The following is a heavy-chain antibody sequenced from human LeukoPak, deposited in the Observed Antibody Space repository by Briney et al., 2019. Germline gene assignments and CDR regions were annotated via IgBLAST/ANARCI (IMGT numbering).Heavy chain of an antibody. V-gene: IGHV3-53*01. CDR3: ARDPPGIAASGTYY. CDR2: MYSGGNT. J-gene: IGHJ4*02. D-gene: IGHD6-13*01. Sequence: GGSLRLSCAASGFTFSSNYMSWVRQAPGKGLEWVSVMYSGGNTYYADSVKGRFTISRDNSKNTLHLQMNGLRAEDTAVYYCARDPPGIAASGTYYWGQGTLVTVSS. CDR1: GFTFSSNY.